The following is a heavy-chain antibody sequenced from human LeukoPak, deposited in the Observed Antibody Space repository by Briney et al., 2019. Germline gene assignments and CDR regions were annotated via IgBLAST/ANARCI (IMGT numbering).Heavy chain of an antibody. Sequence: ASVKVSCKASGYTFTSYGISWVRQAPGQGLEWMGWISAYNGNTNYAQKLQGRVTMTTDTAKSTAYVELRSLRSDDTAGYYCARWWELDAFDIWGQGTMVTVSS. D-gene: IGHD1-26*01. J-gene: IGHJ3*02. CDR1: GYTFTSYG. CDR2: ISAYNGNT. V-gene: IGHV1-18*01. CDR3: ARWWELDAFDI.